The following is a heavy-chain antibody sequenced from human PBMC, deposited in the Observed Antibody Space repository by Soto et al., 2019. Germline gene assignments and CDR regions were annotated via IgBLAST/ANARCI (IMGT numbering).Heavy chain of an antibody. D-gene: IGHD6-19*01. V-gene: IGHV3-30-3*02. CDR1: GFTFNTHA. Sequence: QVQLVESGGGVVQPGRSLRLSCTASGFTFNTHAMHWVRQAPGKGLEWVAVTSYEGSTKYYADYAQGRFTISRDNSKNTLYLQMTSLRAEDTAVYYCAKQFTGWSYYFDHLGQGTLVTVSS. CDR3: AKQFTGWSYYFDH. J-gene: IGHJ4*02. CDR2: TSYEGSTK.